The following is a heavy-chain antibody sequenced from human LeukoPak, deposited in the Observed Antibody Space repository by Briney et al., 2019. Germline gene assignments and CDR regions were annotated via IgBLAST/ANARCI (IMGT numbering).Heavy chain of an antibody. CDR2: INWNSGNI. D-gene: IGHD2-2*01. J-gene: IGHJ4*02. Sequence: GGSLRLSCAASGFTFDDYAMHWVRQAPGKGLEWVSGINWNSGNIGYADSVKGRFTISRDNAKNSLYLQMNTLRADDTALYYCGKGYCSNPGCPIDYWGQGTLVTVSS. CDR3: GKGYCSNPGCPIDY. V-gene: IGHV3-9*01. CDR1: GFTFDDYA.